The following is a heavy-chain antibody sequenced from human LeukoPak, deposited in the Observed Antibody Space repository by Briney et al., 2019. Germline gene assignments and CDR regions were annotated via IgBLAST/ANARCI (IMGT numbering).Heavy chain of an antibody. CDR1: EFTFSAHW. J-gene: IGHJ5*02. CDR2: IDNDGTNT. V-gene: IGHV3-74*01. CDR3: VRDRPHNCFDP. Sequence: GGSLRLSCAASEFTFSAHWMHWVRQVPGKGLVYIAYIDNDGTNTNYADSVKGRFTISRDNAKNTLYLQMNSLRVEDTAVYYCVRDRPHNCFDPWGHGTLVTVSS. D-gene: IGHD6-6*01.